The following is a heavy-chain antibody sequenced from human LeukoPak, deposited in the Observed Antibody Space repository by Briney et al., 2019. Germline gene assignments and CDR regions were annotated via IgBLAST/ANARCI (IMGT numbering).Heavy chain of an antibody. J-gene: IGHJ3*02. D-gene: IGHD2-15*01. CDR3: ARVMVVAATFDI. CDR1: GFTFSSYA. Sequence: GGSLRLSCAASGFTFSSYAMHWVRQAPGKGLEWVAVISYDGSNKYYADSVKGRFTISRDNSKNTLYLQMNSLRAEDTAVYYCARVMVVAATFDIWGQGTMVTVSS. CDR2: ISYDGSNK. V-gene: IGHV3-30-3*01.